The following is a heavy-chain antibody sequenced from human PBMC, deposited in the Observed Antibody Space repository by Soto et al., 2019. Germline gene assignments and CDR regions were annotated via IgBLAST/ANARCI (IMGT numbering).Heavy chain of an antibody. V-gene: IGHV4-31*03. CDR1: GGSIRSGSHY. Sequence: KPSETLSLTCTVSGGSIRSGSHYWSWIRQHPGKGLEWIGYIYYSGSTYYNPSLKSRITISISTSKNQFSLKLSSVTAADTAVYYCARGVMNNHYYHKNSHFDYWGQGTLVTVSS. CDR3: ARGVMNNHYYHKNSHFDY. CDR2: IYYSGST. J-gene: IGHJ4*02. D-gene: IGHD3-16*01.